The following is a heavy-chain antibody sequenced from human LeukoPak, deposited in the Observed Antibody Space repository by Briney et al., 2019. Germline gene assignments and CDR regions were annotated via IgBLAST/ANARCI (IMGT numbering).Heavy chain of an antibody. CDR2: ISSSSSYI. J-gene: IGHJ3*02. V-gene: IGHV3-21*01. D-gene: IGHD1-26*01. CDR3: ARVGSSHAFDI. CDR1: GFTFSSYS. Sequence: GGSLRLSCAASGFTFSSYSMNWVRQAPGKGLEWVSSISSSSSYIYYTDSVKGRFTISRDNAKNSLYLQMNSLRAEDTAVYYCARVGSSHAFDIWGQGTMVTVSS.